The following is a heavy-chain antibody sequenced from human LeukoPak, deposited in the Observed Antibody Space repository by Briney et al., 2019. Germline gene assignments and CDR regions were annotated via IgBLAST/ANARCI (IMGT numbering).Heavy chain of an antibody. D-gene: IGHD3-3*01. CDR2: IKQDGSEK. V-gene: IGHV3-7*01. J-gene: IGHJ4*02. CDR1: GFTFSSYW. CDR3: VREVAIFGVAKPDY. Sequence: GGSLRLSCAASGFTFSSYWMSWVRQAPGKGLEWVANIKQDGSEKYYVDSVKGRFTISRDNAKNSLYLQMNSLRAEDTAVYYCVREVAIFGVAKPDYWGQGTLVTVSS.